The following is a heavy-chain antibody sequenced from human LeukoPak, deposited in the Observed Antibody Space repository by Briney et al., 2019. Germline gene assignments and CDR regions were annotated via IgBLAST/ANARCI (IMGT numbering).Heavy chain of an antibody. V-gene: IGHV1-46*01. D-gene: IGHD6-6*01. J-gene: IGHJ3*02. CDR1: GYTFTSYY. Sequence: ASVKVSCKASGYTFTSYYMHWVRQAPGQGLEWMGIINPSGGSTSYAQKFQGRVTMTRDTSTSTVYMELSSLRSEDTAVYYCARGLRGPGYSSSGGNAFDIWGQGTMVTVSS. CDR2: INPSGGST. CDR3: ARGLRGPGYSSSGGNAFDI.